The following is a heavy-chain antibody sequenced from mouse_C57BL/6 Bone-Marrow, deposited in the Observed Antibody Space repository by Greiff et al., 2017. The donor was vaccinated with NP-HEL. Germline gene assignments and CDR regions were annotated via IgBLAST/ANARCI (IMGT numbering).Heavy chain of an antibody. V-gene: IGHV1-69*01. CDR1: GYTFTSYW. CDR3: ARVALYVLFAY. J-gene: IGHJ3*01. Sequence: QVQLQQPGAELVMPGASVKLSCKASGYTFTSYWMHWVKQRPGQGLAWIGEIDPSDSYTNYNQKFKGKSTLTVDKSSSTAYMQLSSLTSEDSAVYYCARVALYVLFAYWGQGTLVTVSA. D-gene: IGHD2-12*01. CDR2: IDPSDSYT.